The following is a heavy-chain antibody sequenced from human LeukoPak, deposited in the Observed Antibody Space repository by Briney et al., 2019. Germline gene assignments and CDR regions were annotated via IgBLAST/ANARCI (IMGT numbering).Heavy chain of an antibody. Sequence: GASVKVSCKVPGYTLTELSMHWVRQAPGKGLEWMGGFDPEDGETIYAQKFQGRVTMTEDTSTDTAYVELSSLRSEDTAVYYCATRGYCSGGSCYGDAFDIWGQGTMVTVSS. CDR3: ATRGYCSGGSCYGDAFDI. CDR2: FDPEDGET. CDR1: GYTLTELS. D-gene: IGHD2-15*01. V-gene: IGHV1-24*01. J-gene: IGHJ3*02.